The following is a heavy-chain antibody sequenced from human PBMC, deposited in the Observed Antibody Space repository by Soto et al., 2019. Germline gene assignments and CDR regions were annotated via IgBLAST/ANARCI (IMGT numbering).Heavy chain of an antibody. CDR2: INHSGST. V-gene: IGHV4-34*01. J-gene: IGHJ4*02. CDR1: GGSFSGYY. Sequence: SETLSLTCAVYGGSFSGYYWSWIRQPPGKGLEWIGEINHSGSTNYNPSLKSRVTISVDTSKNQFSLKLSSVTAADTAVYYCARKGSSCYDYWGQGTLVT. CDR3: ARKGSSCYDY. D-gene: IGHD6-13*01.